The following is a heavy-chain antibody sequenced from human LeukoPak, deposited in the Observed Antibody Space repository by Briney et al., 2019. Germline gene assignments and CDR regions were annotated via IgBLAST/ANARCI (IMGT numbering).Heavy chain of an antibody. J-gene: IGHJ4*02. CDR2: IYHSGST. D-gene: IGHD2-2*01. CDR3: ARVPYCSSTSCLPEVYYFDY. V-gene: IGHV4-38-2*02. CDR1: GYSISSGYY. Sequence: SETLSLTCTVSGYSISSGYYWGWIRQPPGKGLEWIGTIYHSGSTYYNPSLKSRVTISVDTSKNQFSLKLSSVTAADTAVYYCARVPYCSSTSCLPEVYYFDYWGQGTLVTVSS.